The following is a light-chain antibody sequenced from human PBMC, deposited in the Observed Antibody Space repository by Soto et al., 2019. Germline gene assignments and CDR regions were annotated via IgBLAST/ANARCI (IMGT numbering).Light chain of an antibody. CDR3: QQRSNWPRVT. V-gene: IGKV3-11*01. CDR2: DAS. Sequence: EIVLTQSPATLSLSPGERATLSCRASQSVSSYLAWYQQKPGQAPRLLIYDASNRATGISARFGGSGSGTDFTLTISSLEPEDSAVYYCQQRSNWPRVTFGQGTKLEIK. CDR1: QSVSSY. J-gene: IGKJ2*01.